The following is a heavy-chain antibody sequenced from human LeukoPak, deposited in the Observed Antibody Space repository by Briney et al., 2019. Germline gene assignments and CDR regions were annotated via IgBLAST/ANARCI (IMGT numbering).Heavy chain of an antibody. D-gene: IGHD3-3*01. J-gene: IGHJ5*02. V-gene: IGHV4-34*01. CDR2: INHSGST. CDR3: ARGGYDFWSGYYTGRFWFDP. Sequence: PSETLSLTRAVYGGSFSGYYWSWIRHPPGKGLEWIGEINHSGSTNYHPSLKGRVTISVDTSKNQFSLKLSSVTAADTAVYYCARGGYDFWSGYYTGRFWFDPWGQGTLVTVSS. CDR1: GGSFSGYY.